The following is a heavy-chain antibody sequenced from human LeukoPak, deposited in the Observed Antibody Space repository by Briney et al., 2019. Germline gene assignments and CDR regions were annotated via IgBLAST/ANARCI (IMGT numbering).Heavy chain of an antibody. Sequence: GGSLRLSCAASGFTFSSYGMDWVRQAPGKGLEWVAVISYDGSNKYYADSVKGRFTISRDNSKNTLYLQMNSLRAEDTAVYYCARGEGPNWFDPWGQGTLVTVSS. V-gene: IGHV3-30*03. CDR3: ARGEGPNWFDP. CDR1: GFTFSSYG. J-gene: IGHJ5*02. CDR2: ISYDGSNK. D-gene: IGHD1-26*01.